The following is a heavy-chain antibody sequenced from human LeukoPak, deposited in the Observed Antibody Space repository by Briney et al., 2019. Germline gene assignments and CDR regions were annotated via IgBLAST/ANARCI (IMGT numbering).Heavy chain of an antibody. CDR2: MSGSGGST. V-gene: IGHV3-23*01. J-gene: IGHJ4*02. Sequence: PGGSLRLSCAASGFTFSNAWMNWVRQAPGKGLEWVSAMSGSGGSTYYADSVKGRFTISRDNSKNTLYLQMDSLRADDTAVYYCAKSSRYGTGWYGKIDYWGQGTLVTVSS. CDR3: AKSSRYGTGWYGKIDY. CDR1: GFTFSNAW. D-gene: IGHD6-19*01.